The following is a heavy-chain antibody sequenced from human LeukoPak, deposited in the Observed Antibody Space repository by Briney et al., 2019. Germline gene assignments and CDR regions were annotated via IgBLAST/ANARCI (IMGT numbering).Heavy chain of an antibody. D-gene: IGHD3-3*01. J-gene: IGHJ4*02. V-gene: IGHV3-48*01. Sequence: PGGSLRLSCAASGFTFSSYSMNWVRQAPGKGLEWVSYISSSSSTIYYADSVKGRFTISRDNAKNSLYLQMNSLRAEDTAVYYCARETLTIFGVVDYWGQGTLVTVSS. CDR2: ISSSSSTI. CDR3: ARETLTIFGVVDY. CDR1: GFTFSSYS.